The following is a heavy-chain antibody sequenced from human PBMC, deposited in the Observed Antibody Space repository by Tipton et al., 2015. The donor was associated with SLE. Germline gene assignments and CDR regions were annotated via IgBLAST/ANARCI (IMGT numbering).Heavy chain of an antibody. D-gene: IGHD5-18*01. Sequence: LRLSCTVSGGFIGRSTYYWSWIRQFPGKGLEWIGYIHDSGSTYYNPSLQSRANISPGTSASQFSLHLTSVTAADTAVYYCARGGHIYGFEAFDVWGQGTMVTVSS. CDR1: GGFIGRSTYY. CDR3: ARGGHIYGFEAFDV. V-gene: IGHV4-31*02. CDR2: IHDSGST. J-gene: IGHJ3*01.